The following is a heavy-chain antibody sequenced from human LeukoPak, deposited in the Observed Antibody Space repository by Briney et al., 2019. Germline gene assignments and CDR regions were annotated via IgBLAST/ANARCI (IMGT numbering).Heavy chain of an antibody. CDR2: IRYDGSNK. Sequence: HTGGSLRLSCAASGFTFSSFAMHWVRQAPGKGLEWVAYIRYDGSNKSYADSVKGRFTISGDSSKNTLYLQMNSLRAEDTAVYYCAKDYTVTTYIRDAFDIWGQGTMVTVSS. CDR3: AKDYTVTTYIRDAFDI. D-gene: IGHD4-17*01. CDR1: GFTFSSFA. V-gene: IGHV3-30*02. J-gene: IGHJ3*02.